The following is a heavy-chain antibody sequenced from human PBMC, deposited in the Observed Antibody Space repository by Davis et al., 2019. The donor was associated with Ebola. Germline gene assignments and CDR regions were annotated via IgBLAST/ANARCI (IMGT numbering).Heavy chain of an antibody. Sequence: PGGSLRLSCAASGFIFNYYSMNWVRQAPGKGLEWISYISVSSSTIYYADSVKGRFTISRDNAKNSLYLQMNSLRDEDTAVYYCAREDAKGRILAFDYWGQGTLVAVSS. CDR2: ISVSSSTI. J-gene: IGHJ4*02. D-gene: IGHD2-15*01. CDR3: AREDAKGRILAFDY. V-gene: IGHV3-48*02. CDR1: GFIFNYYS.